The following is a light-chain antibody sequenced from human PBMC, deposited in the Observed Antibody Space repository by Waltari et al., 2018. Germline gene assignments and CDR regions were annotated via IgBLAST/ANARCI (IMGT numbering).Light chain of an antibody. CDR2: KAS. Sequence: DIQMTQSPSTLSATVGDRVTITCRASQNINTWLALHQQKPGRAPKLLIYKASSLESGVPSRFSGSGSVTEFTLTISSLQPDDFATYYCLQYNGAPRTFGQGTKVEVK. CDR1: QNINTW. J-gene: IGKJ1*01. CDR3: LQYNGAPRT. V-gene: IGKV1-5*03.